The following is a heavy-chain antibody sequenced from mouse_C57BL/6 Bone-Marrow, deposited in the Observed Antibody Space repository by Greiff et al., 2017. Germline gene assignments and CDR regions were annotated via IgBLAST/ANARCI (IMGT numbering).Heavy chain of an antibody. J-gene: IGHJ3*01. CDR3: ARGGYDAGFAY. D-gene: IGHD2-2*01. CDR2: IYPGDGDT. CDR1: GYAFSSSW. Sequence: QVQLKQSGPELVKPGASVKISCKASGYAFSSSWMNWVKQRPGKGLEWIGRIYPGDGDTNYNGKFKGKATLTAAKSSSTAYMQLSRLTSEHSAVYCGARGGYDAGFAYWGQGTLVTVSA. V-gene: IGHV1-82*01.